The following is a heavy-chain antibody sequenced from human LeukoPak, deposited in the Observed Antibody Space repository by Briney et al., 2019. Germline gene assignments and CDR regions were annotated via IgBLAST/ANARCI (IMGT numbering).Heavy chain of an antibody. CDR3: ARDMMGGYCTNGVCPTGY. CDR1: GITFSNYA. J-gene: IGHJ4*02. V-gene: IGHV3-30-3*01. D-gene: IGHD2-8*01. CDR2: ISHDGSNK. Sequence: QTGGSLRLSCVASGITFSNYAVSWVRQAPGKGLEWVAVISHDGSNKYYADSVKGRFTISRDNSKNTLYLQMNSLRAEDTAVYYCARDMMGGYCTNGVCPTGYWGQGTLVTVSS.